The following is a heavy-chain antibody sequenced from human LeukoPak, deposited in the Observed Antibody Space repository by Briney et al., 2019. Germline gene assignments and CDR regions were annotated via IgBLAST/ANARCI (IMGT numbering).Heavy chain of an antibody. Sequence: PGGSLRLSCTASGFTVSSNYMSWVRQAPGKGLEWVSIIYSGGSTYYTDSVKGRFTISRDNPKNTLYLQMNSLRAEDTAVYYCAKNPDAFYYYYYMDVWGKGTTVTVSS. V-gene: IGHV3-66*01. CDR3: AKNPDAFYYYYYMDV. D-gene: IGHD2-2*01. CDR1: GFTVSSNY. CDR2: IYSGGST. J-gene: IGHJ6*03.